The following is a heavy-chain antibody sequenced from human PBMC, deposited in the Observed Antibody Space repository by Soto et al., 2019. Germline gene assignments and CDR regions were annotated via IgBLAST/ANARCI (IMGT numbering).Heavy chain of an antibody. D-gene: IGHD5-18*01. CDR1: GFTLSRYW. J-gene: IGHJ4*02. CDR2: LSRDGSNT. Sequence: GGSLRLSCAASGFTLSRYWMHWVRQAPGKGLEWASRLSRDGSNTDYADSGKGRFTISRDSAKNTVYLQMNSARVEDTAVYYCARGGADTAMAHDYWGQGTLVTVSS. V-gene: IGHV3-74*01. CDR3: ARGGADTAMAHDY.